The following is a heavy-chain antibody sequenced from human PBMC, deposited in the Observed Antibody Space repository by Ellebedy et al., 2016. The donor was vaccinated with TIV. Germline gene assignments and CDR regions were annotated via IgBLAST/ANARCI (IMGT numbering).Heavy chain of an antibody. Sequence: SETLSLTXNVSSGSIISRSHYWSWIRQPPGKGLEWIATTYYSGSTYYNPSLKSRVAISMDTSKNQFSLRLNSVTAADTAVYYCASMYDFWSGHGIRPWGQGTLVTVSS. CDR1: SGSIISRSHY. CDR2: TYYSGST. J-gene: IGHJ5*02. V-gene: IGHV4-39*01. CDR3: ASMYDFWSGHGIRP. D-gene: IGHD3/OR15-3a*01.